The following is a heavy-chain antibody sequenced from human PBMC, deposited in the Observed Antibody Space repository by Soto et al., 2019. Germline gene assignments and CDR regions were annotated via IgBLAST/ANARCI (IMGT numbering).Heavy chain of an antibody. CDR3: ARGGGITGTTHNWFDP. Sequence: QVQLQESGPGLVKPSETLSLTCTVSGGSISSYYWSWIRQPPGKGLEWIGYIYYSGSTNYNPSLKSRVTISADTSKNQFSLKLSSVTAADTAVYYCARGGGITGTTHNWFDPWGQGTLVTVSS. D-gene: IGHD1-7*01. CDR2: IYYSGST. J-gene: IGHJ5*02. CDR1: GGSISSYY. V-gene: IGHV4-59*01.